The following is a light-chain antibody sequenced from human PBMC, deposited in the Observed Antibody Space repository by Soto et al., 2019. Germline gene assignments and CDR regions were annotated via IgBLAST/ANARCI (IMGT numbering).Light chain of an antibody. J-gene: IGKJ4*01. CDR1: QDISNY. CDR3: QQYDNLPRWT. V-gene: IGKV1-33*01. Sequence: DIQMTQSPSSLSASVGDRVTITCQASQDISNYLNWYQQKPGKAPKLLIYDASNLETGGPSRFSGSGSGTDFTLTISSLQPEDIATYYCQQYDNLPRWTFGGGTKVEIK. CDR2: DAS.